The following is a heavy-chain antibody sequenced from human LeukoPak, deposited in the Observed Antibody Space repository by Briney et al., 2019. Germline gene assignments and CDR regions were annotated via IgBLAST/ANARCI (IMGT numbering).Heavy chain of an antibody. CDR1: GGSFSGYY. D-gene: IGHD6-19*01. CDR3: ARGLSPAWLVIGK. J-gene: IGHJ4*02. CDR2: INHSGST. Sequence: KPSETLSLTCAVYGGSFSGYYWSWIRQPPGKGLEWIGEINHSGSTNYNPSLKSRVTISVDTSTNQFSLKLSSVTAADTAVYYCARGLSPAWLVIGKWGQGTLVTVSS. V-gene: IGHV4-34*01.